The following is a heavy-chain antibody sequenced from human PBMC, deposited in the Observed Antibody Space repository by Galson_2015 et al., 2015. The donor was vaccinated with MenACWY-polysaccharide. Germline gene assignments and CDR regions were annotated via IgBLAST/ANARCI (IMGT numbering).Heavy chain of an antibody. CDR2: MSYDGSNK. CDR1: VFSFRSYG. D-gene: IGHD2-15*01. Sequence: SLRLSCAAFVFSFRSYGMHWVRQAPGKGLEWVAVMSYDGSNKYYIDSVKGRFTISKDNSKNTLYLQMDSLRIEDTAVYYCAKGAADSDYWGQGTLVTVSS. CDR3: AKGAADSDY. V-gene: IGHV3-30*18. J-gene: IGHJ4*02.